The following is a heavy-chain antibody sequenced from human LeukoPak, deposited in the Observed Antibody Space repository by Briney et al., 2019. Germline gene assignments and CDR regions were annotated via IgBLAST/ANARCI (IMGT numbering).Heavy chain of an antibody. Sequence: SETLSLTCTVSGGSISSYYWSWIRQPPGKGLEWIGYIYYSGSTNYNPSLKSRVTISVDTPKNQFSLKLSSVTAADTAVYYCARHGWYADQDAFDIWGQGTMVTVSS. V-gene: IGHV4-59*08. CDR2: IYYSGST. D-gene: IGHD6-19*01. CDR3: ARHGWYADQDAFDI. J-gene: IGHJ3*02. CDR1: GGSISSYY.